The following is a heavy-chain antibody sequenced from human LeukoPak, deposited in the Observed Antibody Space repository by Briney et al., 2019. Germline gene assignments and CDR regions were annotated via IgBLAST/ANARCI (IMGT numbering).Heavy chain of an antibody. CDR1: GGSISSGSYY. CDR3: ARAGYDYVWGSYPFDY. D-gene: IGHD3-16*02. J-gene: IGHJ4*02. V-gene: IGHV4-61*02. CDR2: IYTSGST. Sequence: TSETPSLTCTVSGGSISSGSYYWSWIRQPAGKGLEWIGRIYTSGSTNYNPSLKSRVTISVDTSKNQFSLKLSSVTAADTAVYYCARAGYDYVWGSYPFDYWGQGTLVTVSS.